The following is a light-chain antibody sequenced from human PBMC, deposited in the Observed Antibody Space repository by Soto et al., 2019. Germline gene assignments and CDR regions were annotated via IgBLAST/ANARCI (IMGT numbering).Light chain of an antibody. J-gene: IGKJ1*01. CDR2: GAS. CDR3: QQYNNWPPWT. CDR1: QSVSSN. V-gene: IGKV3-15*01. Sequence: EIVMTQSPATLSVSPGERATLSCRASQSVSSNLAWYQQKPGQAPRLLIYGASTRATGIPARFSGSGSGTEFTITISTLSSADFAVYYWQQYNNWPPWTFGKGTKVEIE.